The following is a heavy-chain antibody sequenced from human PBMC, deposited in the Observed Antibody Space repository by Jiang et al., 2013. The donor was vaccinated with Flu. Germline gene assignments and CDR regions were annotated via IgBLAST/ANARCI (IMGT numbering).Heavy chain of an antibody. CDR1: FSNYG. V-gene: IGHV3-33*01. Sequence: FSNYGMHWVRQAPGKGLEWVAVIWKDGSNKYYADSVRGRLTISKDNSKNTLSLQINSLRAEDTAVYYCVRADYDGSGFEYFQHWGQGTLVTVSS. CDR3: VRADYDGSGFEYFQH. D-gene: IGHD3-22*01. J-gene: IGHJ1*01. CDR2: IWKDGSNK.